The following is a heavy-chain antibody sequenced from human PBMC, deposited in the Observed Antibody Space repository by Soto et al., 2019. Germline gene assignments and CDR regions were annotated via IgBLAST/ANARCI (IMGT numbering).Heavy chain of an antibody. CDR2: IYHSGST. Sequence: QVQLQESGPGLVKPSGTLSLTCAVSGGSISSSNWWSWVRQPPGKGLEWIGEIYHSGSTNYNPSLKRRVTISVDKAKNQFSLQLSSVTAADTAVYYCAREGSIFGVVIRNYYYGMDVWGQGTTVTVSS. D-gene: IGHD3-3*01. CDR1: GGSISSSNW. CDR3: AREGSIFGVVIRNYYYGMDV. V-gene: IGHV4-4*02. J-gene: IGHJ6*02.